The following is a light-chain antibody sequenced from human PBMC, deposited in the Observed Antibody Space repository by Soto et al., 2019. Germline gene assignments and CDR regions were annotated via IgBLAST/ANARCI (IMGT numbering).Light chain of an antibody. V-gene: IGKV3-15*01. J-gene: IGKJ5*01. CDR3: QQYYSYPRT. Sequence: MSQSPATLSVSPGERVTLSCRASQNIHNHMSWFLQKPGQTPRLLIYDAIIRAPDVPARFSGSWSGAEFTLTISCLQSEDFTTYYCQQYYSYPRTFGQGTRLEI. CDR2: DAI. CDR1: QNIHNH.